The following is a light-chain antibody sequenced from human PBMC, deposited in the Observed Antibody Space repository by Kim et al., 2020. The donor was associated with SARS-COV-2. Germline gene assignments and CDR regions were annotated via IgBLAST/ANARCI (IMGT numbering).Light chain of an antibody. Sequence: EIVMTQSPATLSVSPGEGVTLSCRASQSISTNLGWYQQKPGQAPRLLIYNASTRATGLPARFSGSGSGTEFTLTISSLQSEDFAVYCCQQYYDSPWTFGQENKV. CDR3: QQYYDSPWT. V-gene: IGKV3-15*01. J-gene: IGKJ1*01. CDR2: NAS. CDR1: QSISTN.